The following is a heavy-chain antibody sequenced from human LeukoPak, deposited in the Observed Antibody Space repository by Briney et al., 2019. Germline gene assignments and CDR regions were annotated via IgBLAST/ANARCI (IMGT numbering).Heavy chain of an antibody. CDR2: IIPILGIA. V-gene: IGHV1-69*04. CDR1: GGTFISYT. J-gene: IGHJ4*02. CDR3: ARDLELGEPLDY. Sequence: GSSVKVSCKASGGTFISYTISWVRQAPGQGLEWMGRIIPILGIANYAQKCQGRVTITAEKSTSTAYMELSSLRSEDTAVYYCARDLELGEPLDYWGQGTLVTVSS. D-gene: IGHD3-16*01.